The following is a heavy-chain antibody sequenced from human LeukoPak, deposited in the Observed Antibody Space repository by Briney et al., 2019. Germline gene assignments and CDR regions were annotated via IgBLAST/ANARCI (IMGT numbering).Heavy chain of an antibody. CDR1: GVTLSSYA. D-gene: IGHD5-18*01. V-gene: IGHV3-53*01. CDR3: AKDRGNNYGLGVS. Sequence: GGSLRLSCAASGVTLSSYAMSWARQAPGKGLEWVSVIYSGGSTYYADSVKGRYTISRDNSKNTLYLQMNSLRAEDTAVYYCAKDRGNNYGLGVSWGQGTLVTVSS. CDR2: IYSGGST. J-gene: IGHJ5*02.